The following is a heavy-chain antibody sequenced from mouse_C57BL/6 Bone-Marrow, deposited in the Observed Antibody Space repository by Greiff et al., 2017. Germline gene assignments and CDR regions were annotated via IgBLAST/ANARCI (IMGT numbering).Heavy chain of an antibody. J-gene: IGHJ1*03. Sequence: EVKVVESGGDLVKPGGSLKLSCAASGFTFSSYGMSWVRQTPDKRLEWVATISSGGSYTYYPDSVKGRFTISRDNAKNTLYLQMSSLKSEDTAMYYCARGGDGSDWYFDVWGTGTTVTVSS. CDR1: GFTFSSYG. CDR3: ARGGDGSDWYFDV. CDR2: ISSGGSYT. V-gene: IGHV5-6*02.